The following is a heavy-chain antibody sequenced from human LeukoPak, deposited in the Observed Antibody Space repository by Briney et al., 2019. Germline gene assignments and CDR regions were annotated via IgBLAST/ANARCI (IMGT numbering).Heavy chain of an antibody. Sequence: GGSLRLSCAASGNYWMHWVRQAPGKGLVWVSHINSDGSWTSYADSVKGRFTISKDNAKNTVYLQMNNLRTEDTAVYYCVSFYETNWGRGTLVTVSS. CDR2: INSDGSWT. J-gene: IGHJ4*02. V-gene: IGHV3-74*01. D-gene: IGHD2-2*01. CDR3: VSFYETN. CDR1: GNYW.